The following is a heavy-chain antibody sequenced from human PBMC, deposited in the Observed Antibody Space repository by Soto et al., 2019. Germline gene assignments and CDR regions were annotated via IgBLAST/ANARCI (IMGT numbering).Heavy chain of an antibody. CDR2: IIPIFGTA. Sequence: QVQLVQSGAEVKKPGSSVKVSCKASGGTFSSYAISWVRQAPGQGLEWMGGIIPIFGTANYAQKFQGRVTITADESTSTVYMELSSMRSEDTAVYYCAREVLQDSPHWFDSCGQGGLVTVSS. CDR3: AREVLQDSPHWFDS. V-gene: IGHV1-69*01. D-gene: IGHD4-4*01. J-gene: IGHJ5*01. CDR1: GGTFSSYA.